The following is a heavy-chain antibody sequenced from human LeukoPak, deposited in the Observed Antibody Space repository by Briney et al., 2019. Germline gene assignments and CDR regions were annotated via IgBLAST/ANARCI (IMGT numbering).Heavy chain of an antibody. CDR3: ARQRNIVVVSYAFDI. V-gene: IGHV5-51*01. Sequence: GESLKISCKGSGYSSTSYWIGWVRQMPGKGLEWMGIIYPGDSDTRYSPSFQGQVTILADKSISTAYLQWSSLKASDTAMYYCARQRNIVVVSYAFDIWGQGTMVTVSS. D-gene: IGHD2-2*01. CDR1: GYSSTSYW. CDR2: IYPGDSDT. J-gene: IGHJ3*02.